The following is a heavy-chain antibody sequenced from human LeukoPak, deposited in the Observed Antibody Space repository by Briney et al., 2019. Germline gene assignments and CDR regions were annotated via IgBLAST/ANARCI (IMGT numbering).Heavy chain of an antibody. J-gene: IGHJ3*02. V-gene: IGHV3-23*01. CDR2: ISGSGGST. CDR3: AKGEYNPRNRRKLDAFDI. CDR1: GFTFSSYA. Sequence: QAGGSLRLSCAASGFTFSSYAMSWVRQAPGKGLEWVSAISGSGGSTYYADSVKGRFTISRDNSKNTLYLQMNSLRAEDTAVYYCAKGEYNPRNRRKLDAFDIWGQGTMVTVSS. D-gene: IGHD1-14*01.